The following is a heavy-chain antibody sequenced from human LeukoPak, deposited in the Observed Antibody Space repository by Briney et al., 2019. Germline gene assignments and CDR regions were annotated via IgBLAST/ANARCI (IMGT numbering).Heavy chain of an antibody. Sequence: PSETLSLTCTVSGGSIYSYYWSWVRQPPGKGLEWVVYIYYNGGTNYNPSLRGRGTISIDTSKNQFSLKLTSVTAADTAVYYCAAESERWLVRSWGQGTLVTVSS. CDR2: IYYNGGT. CDR3: AAESERWLVRS. D-gene: IGHD6-19*01. J-gene: IGHJ4*02. CDR1: GGSIYSYY. V-gene: IGHV4-59*01.